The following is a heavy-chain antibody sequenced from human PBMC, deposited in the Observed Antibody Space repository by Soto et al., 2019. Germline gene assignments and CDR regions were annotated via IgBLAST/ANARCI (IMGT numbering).Heavy chain of an antibody. CDR1: GCTLTELS. J-gene: IGHJ4*02. CDR2: FDPEDGET. CDR3: ATVRSGWYGNYFDY. D-gene: IGHD6-19*01. Sequence: ASVKVSCKVSGCTLTELSMHWVRQAPGKGLEWMGGFDPEDGETIYAQKFQGRVTMTEDTSTDTAYMELSSLRSEDTAVYYCATVRSGWYGNYFDYWGQGTLVTVSS. V-gene: IGHV1-24*01.